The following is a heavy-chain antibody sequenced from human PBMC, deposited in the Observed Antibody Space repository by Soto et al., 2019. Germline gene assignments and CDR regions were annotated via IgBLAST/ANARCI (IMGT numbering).Heavy chain of an antibody. CDR3: ARDLAAAAY. D-gene: IGHD6-13*01. Sequence: QVQLVQSGAEVKKPGASVKVSCKASGYIFTNYYIHWVRQAPGQGLEWMAIINPLPTSGSTNYAQEFRGRVTVSRDTSTSTVYMELSSRRSDDTAIYYCARDLAAAAYWGQGTLVTVSS. V-gene: IGHV1-46*01. CDR2: INPLPTSGST. J-gene: IGHJ4*02. CDR1: GYIFTNYY.